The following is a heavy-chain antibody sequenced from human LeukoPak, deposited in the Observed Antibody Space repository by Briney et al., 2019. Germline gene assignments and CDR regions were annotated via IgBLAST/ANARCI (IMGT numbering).Heavy chain of an antibody. Sequence: SETLSLTWAVYGGSFSGYNWSWIRQPPGKGLEWIGEINHSGSTNYNPSLKSRVTISVDTSKNQFSLKLSSVTAADTAVYYCAEFRRYLNVFDIWGKGKMVTVSS. CDR2: INHSGST. CDR3: AEFRRYLNVFDI. CDR1: GGSFSGYN. J-gene: IGHJ3*02. D-gene: IGHD3-9*01. V-gene: IGHV4-34*01.